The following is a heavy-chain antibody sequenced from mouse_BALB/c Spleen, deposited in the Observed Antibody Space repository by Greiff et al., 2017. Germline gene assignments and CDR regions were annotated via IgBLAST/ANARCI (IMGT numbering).Heavy chain of an antibody. D-gene: IGHD2-4*01. CDR3: TRNYDYDGGYYAMDY. Sequence: EVKLMESGGGLVKPGGSLKLSCAASGFTFSSYTMSWVRQTPEKRLEWVATISSGGSYTYYPDSVKGRFTISRDNAKNTLYLQMSSLKSEDTAMYYCTRNYDYDGGYYAMDYWGQGTSVTVSS. CDR1: GFTFSSYT. CDR2: ISSGGSYT. V-gene: IGHV5-6-4*01. J-gene: IGHJ4*01.